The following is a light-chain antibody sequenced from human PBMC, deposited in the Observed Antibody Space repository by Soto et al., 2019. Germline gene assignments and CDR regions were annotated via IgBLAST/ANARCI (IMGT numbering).Light chain of an antibody. CDR1: QNVSPTY. J-gene: IGKJ1*01. CDR3: QHYDKSPMWT. V-gene: IGKV3-20*01. Sequence: VLTQSPATLSLSPGERATLSCRASQNVSPTYLAWYQQKPGQAPRLLSYGASTRATGVPDRFSGSGSGTDCTLVISRLEPEDFALYYCQHYDKSPMWTFGQGTKVE. CDR2: GAS.